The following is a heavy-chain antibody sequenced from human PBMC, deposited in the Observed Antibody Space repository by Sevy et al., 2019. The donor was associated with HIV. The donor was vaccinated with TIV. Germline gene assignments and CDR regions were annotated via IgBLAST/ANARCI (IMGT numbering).Heavy chain of an antibody. D-gene: IGHD3-22*01. CDR2: IKSKTDGGKT. CDR3: TTEEKYYYDSSGRYTRDH. CDR1: GFTFSNAW. J-gene: IGHJ4*02. V-gene: IGHV3-15*01. Sequence: GGSLRLSCAASGFTFSNAWMSWVRQAPGKGLEWVGRIKSKTDGGKTDYAAPVKGRFTISRDDSKNTLYLQMNSLKTEDTAVYYCTTEEKYYYDSSGRYTRDHWGQGTLVTVSS.